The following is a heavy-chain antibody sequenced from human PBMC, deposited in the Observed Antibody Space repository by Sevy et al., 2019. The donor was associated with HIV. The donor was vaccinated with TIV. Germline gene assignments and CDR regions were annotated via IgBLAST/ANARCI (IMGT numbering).Heavy chain of an antibody. D-gene: IGHD4-17*01. Sequence: SETLSLTCTVSGDSISSSSYYWGWIRQPPGKGLEWIGSIYYSGSTYYNPSLKSRVTISVDTSKNQFSLKLSSVTAADTAVYYCARGATVDKRTFDPWGQGTLVTVSS. CDR2: IYYSGST. V-gene: IGHV4-39*01. J-gene: IGHJ5*02. CDR3: ARGATVDKRTFDP. CDR1: GDSISSSSYY.